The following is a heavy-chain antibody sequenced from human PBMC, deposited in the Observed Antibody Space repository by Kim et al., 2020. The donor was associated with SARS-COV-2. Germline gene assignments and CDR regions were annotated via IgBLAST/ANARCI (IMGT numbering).Heavy chain of an antibody. V-gene: IGHV4-39*01. D-gene: IGHD6-19*01. CDR1: GGSISSSSYY. CDR3: ARGISYSSGWYHEGPFDY. Sequence: SETLSLTCTVSGGSISSSSYYWGWIRQPPGKGLEWIGSVYYSGTTYYNPSLRSRVTTSVDTSKNQFSLKLSSVTAADTAVFYCARGISYSSGWYHEGPFDYWGQGSLVAVAS. CDR2: VYYSGTT. J-gene: IGHJ4*02.